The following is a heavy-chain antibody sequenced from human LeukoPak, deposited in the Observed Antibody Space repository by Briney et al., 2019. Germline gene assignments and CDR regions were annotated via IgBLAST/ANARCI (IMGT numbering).Heavy chain of an antibody. CDR3: ARAFDY. V-gene: IGHV3-48*03. Sequence: GESLRLSCAASGFTFSSYEMNWVRQAPGKGLEWVSYISSSSNTMYYADSVKGRFTISRDNAKISLYLQMNSLRDEDTAVYYCARAFDYWGQGTLVAVSS. CDR1: GFTFSSYE. J-gene: IGHJ4*02. CDR2: ISSSSNTM.